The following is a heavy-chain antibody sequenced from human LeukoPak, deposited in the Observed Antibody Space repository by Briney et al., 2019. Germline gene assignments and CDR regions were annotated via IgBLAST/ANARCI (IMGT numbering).Heavy chain of an antibody. CDR1: GFTFSGFW. V-gene: IGHV3-7*01. J-gene: IGHJ6*02. CDR2: INSDGSEG. CDR3: ARAPHYSNYGPYYYGMDV. Sequence: GGSLRLSCAVSGFTFSGFWMSWSRQAPGKGLEWVASINSDGSEGYYADVVKGRFTISRDNAKNSLYLQMNSLRAEDTAVYYCARAPHYSNYGPYYYGMDVWGQGTTVTVSS. D-gene: IGHD4-11*01.